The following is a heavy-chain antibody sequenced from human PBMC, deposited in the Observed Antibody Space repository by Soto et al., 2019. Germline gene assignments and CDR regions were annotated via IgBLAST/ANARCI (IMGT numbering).Heavy chain of an antibody. CDR3: VKDGDSISSNKPLDY. J-gene: IGHJ4*02. D-gene: IGHD2-2*01. CDR1: GFTFTTYA. Sequence: GSLRLSCAASGFTFTTYAMCWVRQAPGKGLEWVSSISVSGDRTFYADSVKGRFTISRDNRRNTLHLQMNSLGAEDTAVYYCVKDGDSISSNKPLDYWGQGTLVTVSS. V-gene: IGHV3-23*01. CDR2: ISVSGDRT.